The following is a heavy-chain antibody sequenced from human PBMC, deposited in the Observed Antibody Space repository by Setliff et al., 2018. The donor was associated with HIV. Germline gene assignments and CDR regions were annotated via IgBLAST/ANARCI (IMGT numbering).Heavy chain of an antibody. CDR1: EFSVSSNT. CDR3: AGGSGSYPKPFDP. D-gene: IGHD3-10*01. CDR2: IYSGGGT. J-gene: IGHJ5*02. V-gene: IGHV3-66*01. Sequence: LRLSCAGSEFSVSSNTMCWIRQAPGKGPEWVSLIYSGGGTYYADSVKGRFTISRDSSRNTLYLQLTSLRVEDTAVYHCAGGSGSYPKPFDPWGQGTLVTVSS.